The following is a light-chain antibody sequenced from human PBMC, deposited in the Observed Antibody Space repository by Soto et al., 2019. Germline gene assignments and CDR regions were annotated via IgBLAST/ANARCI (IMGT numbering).Light chain of an antibody. CDR2: DVS. V-gene: IGLV2-11*01. CDR1: SSDVGGYNY. Sequence: QSVLTQPRSVSGSPGQSVTISCTGTSSDVGGYNYVSWYQQHPGKAPKLMIYDVSKRPSGVPDRFSGSKSGYTASLTISGLQADDEADYYCCSYAGSYTWVFGGGTKRTVL. CDR3: CSYAGSYTWV. J-gene: IGLJ3*02.